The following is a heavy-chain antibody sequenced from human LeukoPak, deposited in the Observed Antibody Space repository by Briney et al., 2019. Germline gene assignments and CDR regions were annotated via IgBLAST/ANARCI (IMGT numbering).Heavy chain of an antibody. V-gene: IGHV4-4*07. CDR1: GGSISSYY. CDR2: IYTSGST. Sequence: SETLSLTCTVSGGSISSYYWSWIRQPAGKGLEWIGRIYTSGSTNYNPSLKSRVTISVDTSKNQFSLKLSSVTAADTAVYYCARENSNYGKIDYFDYWGQGTLVTVSS. CDR3: ARENSNYGKIDYFDY. J-gene: IGHJ4*02. D-gene: IGHD4-11*01.